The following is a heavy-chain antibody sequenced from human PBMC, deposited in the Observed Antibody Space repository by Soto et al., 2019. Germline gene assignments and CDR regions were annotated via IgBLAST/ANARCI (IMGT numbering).Heavy chain of an antibody. Sequence: SETLSLTCTVSGGSIASNFFYWGWIRRPPGKGLEWIGSIYSDGSTYYSPSLKSRVTISLDTSNNRFSLKLNSVTAADTAVYFCGKVLIGATRHTDVDSWGQGTLVTVS. J-gene: IGHJ4*02. CDR1: GGSIASNFFY. CDR2: IYSDGST. V-gene: IGHV4-39*02. CDR3: GKVLIGATRHTDVDS. D-gene: IGHD2-15*01.